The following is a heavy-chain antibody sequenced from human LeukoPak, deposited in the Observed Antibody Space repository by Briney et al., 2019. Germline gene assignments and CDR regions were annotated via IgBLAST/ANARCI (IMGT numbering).Heavy chain of an antibody. CDR1: GFTFSSYG. CDR3: AKDQWHGGYDNVH. D-gene: IGHD5-12*01. CDR2: ISYDGSNK. J-gene: IGHJ4*02. V-gene: IGHV3-30*18. Sequence: GRSLRLSCAASGFTFSSYGMHWVRQAPGKGLEWVAVISYDGSNKYYADSVKGRFTISRDNSKNTLFLQMNSLRAEDTAVYYCAKDQWHGGYDNVHWGQGTLVTVSS.